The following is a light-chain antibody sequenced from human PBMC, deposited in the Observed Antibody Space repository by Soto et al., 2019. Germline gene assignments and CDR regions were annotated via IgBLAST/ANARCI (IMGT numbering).Light chain of an antibody. CDR2: AAS. CDR3: QQSYRTPRM. CDR1: QSISTY. Sequence: DIQMTQSPSSLSASVGHRVTITCRASQSISTYLNWYQQKPGKAPKLLIYAASSLQSGVPSRFSGSGSGTDFTLTISSLQPEDFATYYCQQSYRTPRMFGQATKVDIK. V-gene: IGKV1-39*01. J-gene: IGKJ1*01.